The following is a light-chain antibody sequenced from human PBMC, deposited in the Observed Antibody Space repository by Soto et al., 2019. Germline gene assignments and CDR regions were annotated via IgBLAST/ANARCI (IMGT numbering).Light chain of an antibody. J-gene: IGKJ1*01. CDR3: QQYNTDSPWT. CDR1: QSISSY. CDR2: AAS. Sequence: DIQMTQSPSSLSASVGDRVTITCRASQSISSYLNWYQQKPGKAPKLLISAASSLQSGVPSRFSGSGSGTEITLTVSNLHLEDFATYYCQQYNTDSPWTFGQGTKVDIK. V-gene: IGKV1-39*01.